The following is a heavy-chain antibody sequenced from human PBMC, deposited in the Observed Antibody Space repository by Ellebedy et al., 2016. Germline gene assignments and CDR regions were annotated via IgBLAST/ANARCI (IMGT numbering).Heavy chain of an antibody. Sequence: ASVKVSCKASGYTFTSYGISWVRQAPGQGLEWMGWISAYNGNTNYAQKLQGRVTMTTDTSTSTAYMELRSLRSEDTAVYYCVRERVTGYFDYWGQGTLVTVSS. D-gene: IGHD1-14*01. J-gene: IGHJ4*02. CDR2: ISAYNGNT. CDR1: GYTFTSYG. CDR3: VRERVTGYFDY. V-gene: IGHV1-18*01.